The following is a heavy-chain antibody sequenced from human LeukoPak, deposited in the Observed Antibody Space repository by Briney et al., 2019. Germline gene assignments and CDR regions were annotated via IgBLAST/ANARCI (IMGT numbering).Heavy chain of an antibody. CDR2: MNWNGVNT. D-gene: IGHD2-2*01. V-gene: IGHV3-9*01. J-gene: IGHJ4*02. Sequence: GGSLRLSCAASGFTFYDYAMHWVRQGPGKGLEWVSGMNWNGVNTDYADSVKGRFTISRENAQNSLYLQMSSLRPEDTALYYCVKADCSSTSCLTDSWGQGTPVIVSS. CDR1: GFTFYDYA. CDR3: VKADCSSTSCLTDS.